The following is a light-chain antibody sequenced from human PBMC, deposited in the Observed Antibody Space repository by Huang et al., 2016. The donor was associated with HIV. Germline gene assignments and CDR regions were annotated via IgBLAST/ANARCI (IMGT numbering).Light chain of an antibody. CDR1: QIRVYRSQNRNY. CDR3: QQDYSAPFT. CDR2: LAA. J-gene: IGKJ3*01. V-gene: IGKV4-1*01. Sequence: IVMTQSPDSLAVSLGVRATINCKSSQIRVYRSQNRNYLSWYQQKPGQPPKLLIYLAATRESGVPDRFSGSGSGTDFPLTISGLQAEDVAVYYCQQDYSAPFTFGPGTKVEIK.